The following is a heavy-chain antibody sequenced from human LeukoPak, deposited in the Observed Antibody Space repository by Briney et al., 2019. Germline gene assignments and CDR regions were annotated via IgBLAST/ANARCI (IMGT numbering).Heavy chain of an antibody. CDR1: GGSFSGYY. D-gene: IGHD2-15*01. V-gene: IGHV4-34*01. CDR2: INHSGST. Sequence: PSETLSLTCAVYGGSFSGYYWSWIRQPPGKGLEWIGEINHSGSTNYNPSLKSRVTISVDTSKHQFSLKLSSVTAADTAVYYCASGYCSGGSFSNFDYWGQGTLVTVFS. CDR3: ASGYCSGGSFSNFDY. J-gene: IGHJ4*02.